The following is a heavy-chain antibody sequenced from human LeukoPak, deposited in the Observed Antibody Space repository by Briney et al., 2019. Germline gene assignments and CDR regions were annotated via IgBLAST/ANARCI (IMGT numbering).Heavy chain of an antibody. Sequence: SETLSLTCTVSGGSISSSRYNWGWIRQPPGKGLEWIGSIYYSGTTYYNPSLKSRVTISVDTSKIQFSLKLSSVTAADTAVYYCAREVGYCSSTSCYRDYYYMDVWGKGTTVTVSS. V-gene: IGHV4-39*02. D-gene: IGHD2-2*02. CDR2: IYYSGTT. J-gene: IGHJ6*03. CDR1: GGSISSSRYN. CDR3: AREVGYCSSTSCYRDYYYMDV.